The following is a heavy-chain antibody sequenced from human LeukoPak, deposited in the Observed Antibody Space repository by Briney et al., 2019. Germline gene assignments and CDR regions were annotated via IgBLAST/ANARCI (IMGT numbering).Heavy chain of an antibody. V-gene: IGHV4-34*01. Sequence: SETLSLTCAVYGGSFSGYYWSWIRQPPGKGLEWIGEINHSGSTNYNPSLKRRVTISVDTSKNQFSLKLSSVTAADTAVYYCARPLGNYYDSSGYYYDAFDIWGQGTMVTVSS. D-gene: IGHD3-22*01. CDR3: ARPLGNYYDSSGYYYDAFDI. J-gene: IGHJ3*02. CDR1: GGSFSGYY. CDR2: INHSGST.